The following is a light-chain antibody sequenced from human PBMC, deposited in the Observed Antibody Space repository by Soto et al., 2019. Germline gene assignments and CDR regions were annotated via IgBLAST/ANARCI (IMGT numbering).Light chain of an antibody. J-gene: IGKJ4*01. CDR3: QHDYNLLT. V-gene: IGKV3D-7*01. Sequence: ETVMTQSPGTLSVSLGERATLSCRASQSFSSSYLAWCHQKPGQAPGLLIYGASTRATAIPARFSGSGSGTDFTLTISSLQPEDFAVYYCQHDYNLLTFGGGTKVDI. CDR2: GAS. CDR1: QSFSSSY.